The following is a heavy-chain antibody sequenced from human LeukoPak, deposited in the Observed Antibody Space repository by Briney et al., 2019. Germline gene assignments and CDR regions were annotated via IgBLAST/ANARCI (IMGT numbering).Heavy chain of an antibody. V-gene: IGHV3-30*18. CDR2: ISYDGSNK. D-gene: IGHD6-19*01. Sequence: PGGSLRLSCAASGFTFSSYGMHWVRQAPGKGLEWVAVISYDGSNKYYADSVKGRFTISRDNSKNTLYLQMNSLRAEDTAVYYCAKSGSAGGWYIDYWGQGTLVTVSS. CDR1: GFTFSSYG. J-gene: IGHJ4*02. CDR3: AKSGSAGGWYIDY.